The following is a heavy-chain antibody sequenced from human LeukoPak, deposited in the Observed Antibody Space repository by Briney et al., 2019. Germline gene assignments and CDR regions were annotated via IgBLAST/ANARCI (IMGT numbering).Heavy chain of an antibody. V-gene: IGHV1-8*02. CDR2: MNPNSGNT. CDR3: ARPAVEKSDAFDI. D-gene: IGHD6-19*01. J-gene: IGHJ3*02. Sequence: ASVKVSCKASGGTFSSYDINWVRQATGQGLEWMGWMNPNSGNTGYAQKFQGRVTMTRNTSISTAYMELSSLRSEDTAVYYCARPAVEKSDAFDIWGQGTMVTVSS. CDR1: GGTFSSYD.